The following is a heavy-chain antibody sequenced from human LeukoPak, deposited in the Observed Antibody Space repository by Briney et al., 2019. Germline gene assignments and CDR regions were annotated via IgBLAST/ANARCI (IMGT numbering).Heavy chain of an antibody. CDR2: IIPIFGTA. V-gene: IGHV1-69*13. J-gene: IGHJ4*02. CDR1: GGTFSSYA. CDR3: AARWGVVPAAMDY. D-gene: IGHD2-2*01. Sequence: ASVKVSCKASGGTFSSYAISWVRQPPAQGLEWMRGIIPIFGTANYAQKFQGRVTITADESTSTAYMELSSLRSEDTAVYYCAARWGVVPAAMDYWGQGTLVTVSS.